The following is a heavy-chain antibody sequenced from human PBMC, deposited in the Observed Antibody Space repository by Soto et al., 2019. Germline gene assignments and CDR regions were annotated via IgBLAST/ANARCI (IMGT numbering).Heavy chain of an antibody. CDR2: ISSSSSYI. Sequence: GGSLRLSCAASGFTFSSYSMNWVRQAPGKGLEWVSSISSSSSYIYYADSVKGRFTISRDNAKNSLYLQMNSLRAEDTAVYYCASDPPLVRGVIDYWGQGTLVTVSS. V-gene: IGHV3-21*01. D-gene: IGHD3-10*01. CDR3: ASDPPLVRGVIDY. J-gene: IGHJ4*02. CDR1: GFTFSSYS.